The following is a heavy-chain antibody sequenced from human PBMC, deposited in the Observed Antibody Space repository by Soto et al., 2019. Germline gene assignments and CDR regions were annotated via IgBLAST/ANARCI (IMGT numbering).Heavy chain of an antibody. CDR2: ITGIDGRT. V-gene: IGHV3-23*01. D-gene: IGHD2-15*01. CDR3: AKDRGPYCSGGICYPPSWFDP. Sequence: EEQLLESGGDFVQPGGSLRLSCVGSGFIFGNYAMSWVRQAPGKGLEWVSSITGIDGRTYYADSVKGRFTISRDNPKNTLYLQMNNLRAEDTAMFYRAKDRGPYCSGGICYPPSWFDPWGQGTLVPVSS. CDR1: GFIFGNYA. J-gene: IGHJ5*02.